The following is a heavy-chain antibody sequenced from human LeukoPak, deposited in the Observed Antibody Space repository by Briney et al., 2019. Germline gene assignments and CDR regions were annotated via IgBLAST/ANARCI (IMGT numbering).Heavy chain of an antibody. D-gene: IGHD6-19*01. CDR3: ARRDQWQTFDY. CDR1: GYTFTRFG. V-gene: IGHV1-18*01. Sequence: GASVKVSCQASGYTFTRFGISWVRQAPGQGLEWMGWISAYNGNTNYAQKLQGRVTMTTDTSTTTAYMELRSLRSDDTAVYYCARRDQWQTFDYWGQGTLVTVSS. CDR2: ISAYNGNT. J-gene: IGHJ4*02.